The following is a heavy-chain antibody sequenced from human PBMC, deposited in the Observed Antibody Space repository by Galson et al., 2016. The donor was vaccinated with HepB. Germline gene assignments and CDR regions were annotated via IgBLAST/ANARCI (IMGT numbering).Heavy chain of an antibody. V-gene: IGHV3-74*01. D-gene: IGHD4-23*01. J-gene: IGHJ5*02. Sequence: SLRLSCAASGFAFSSHWMHWVRQDLGKGLVWVSRINSDGTISNYADSVKSRFTISRKNAKNTLYLQMNSLRAEDTAVYFCVRDRSVVPTTAYNWFDPWGRGTRVTVSS. CDR1: GFAFSSHW. CDR3: VRDRSVVPTTAYNWFDP. CDR2: INSDGTIS.